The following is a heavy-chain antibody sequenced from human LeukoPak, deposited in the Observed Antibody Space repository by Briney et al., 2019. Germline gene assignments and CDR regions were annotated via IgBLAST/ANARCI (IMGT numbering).Heavy chain of an antibody. Sequence: QSGGSLRLSCAASGFTFSSYAMSWVRQAPGRGLEWVSAISGSGGSTYYADSVKGRFTISRDNSKNTLYLQMNSLRAEDTAVYYCASVVVPAADYYYYMDVWGKGTTVTVSS. V-gene: IGHV3-23*01. CDR1: GFTFSSYA. J-gene: IGHJ6*03. CDR2: ISGSGGST. CDR3: ASVVVPAADYYYYMDV. D-gene: IGHD2-2*01.